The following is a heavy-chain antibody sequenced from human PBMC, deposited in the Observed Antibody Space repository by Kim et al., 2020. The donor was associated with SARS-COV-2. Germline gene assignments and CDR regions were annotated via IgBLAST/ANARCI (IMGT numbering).Heavy chain of an antibody. CDR2: IGYAGDT. CDR3: ARDDDPAGTGAFDI. V-gene: IGHV3-13*01. Sequence: GGSLRLSCAASGFTFSSYDMHWLRQATGKGLEWVSAIGYAGDTYYPGSVKGRFTISRENAKNSLYLQMNSLRAGDTAVYYCARDDDPAGTGAFDIWGQGTMVTVSS. J-gene: IGHJ3*02. CDR1: GFTFSSYD. D-gene: IGHD6-13*01.